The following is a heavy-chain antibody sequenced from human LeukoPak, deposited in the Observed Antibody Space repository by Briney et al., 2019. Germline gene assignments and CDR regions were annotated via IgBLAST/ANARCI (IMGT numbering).Heavy chain of an antibody. CDR3: TTDLPKSVSYYDITNNYVGYYFDY. Sequence: GGSLRLSCAASGFTFTNAWMNWVRQAPGKGLEWVGRIKSKTDGGTTDYAAPVKGRFTISRDDSKNTLSLQMNSLKTEDTAVYYCTTDLPKSVSYYDITNNYVGYYFDYWGQGTLVTVSS. CDR1: GFTFTNAW. J-gene: IGHJ4*02. D-gene: IGHD3-22*01. CDR2: IKSKTDGGTT. V-gene: IGHV3-15*01.